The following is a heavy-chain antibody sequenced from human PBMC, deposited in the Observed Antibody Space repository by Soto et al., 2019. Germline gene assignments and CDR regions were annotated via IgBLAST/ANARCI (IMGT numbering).Heavy chain of an antibody. CDR3: ATGSLPQGYYYYYVMDV. CDR2: IIPIFGTA. J-gene: IGHJ6*02. CDR1: GGTFSSYA. Sequence: QVQLVQSGAEVKKPGSSVKVSCKASGGTFSSYAISWVRQAPGQGLEWMGGIIPIFGTANYAQKFQGRVTIPADESTSTAYMELSSLRSEDTAWYYCATGSLPQGYYYYYVMDVWGQGTTVTVSS. D-gene: IGHD1-1*01. V-gene: IGHV1-69*01.